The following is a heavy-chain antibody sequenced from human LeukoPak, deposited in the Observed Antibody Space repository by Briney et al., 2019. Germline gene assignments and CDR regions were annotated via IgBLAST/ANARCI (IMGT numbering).Heavy chain of an antibody. CDR2: GCSSGSA. CDR3: ARHYCGGDCYSRWYFDL. V-gene: IGHV4-4*07. Sequence: SETLSLTCTVSGGSISNYYWSWIRQPAGKGLEWIGRGCSSGSANYNPSLKSRVTMSVDTSKNQFSLKLSSVTAADTAVYYCARHYCGGDCYSRWYFDLWGRGTLVTVSS. D-gene: IGHD2-21*02. J-gene: IGHJ2*01. CDR1: GGSISNYY.